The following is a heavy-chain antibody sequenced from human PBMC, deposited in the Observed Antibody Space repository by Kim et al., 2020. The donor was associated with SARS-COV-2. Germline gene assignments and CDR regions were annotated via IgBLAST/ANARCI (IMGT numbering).Heavy chain of an antibody. Sequence: DADSVKGRFNISRENAENSLYLQMNSLRDEDTAVYYCVRDSNWSFDYWGQGTLVTVSS. CDR3: VRDSNWSFDY. J-gene: IGHJ4*02. D-gene: IGHD6-13*01. V-gene: IGHV3-11*06.